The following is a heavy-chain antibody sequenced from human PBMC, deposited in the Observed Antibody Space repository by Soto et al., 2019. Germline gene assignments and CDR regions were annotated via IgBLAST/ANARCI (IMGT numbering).Heavy chain of an antibody. CDR2: INHSGST. CDR1: GGSFSGYY. CDR3: ARLRAGYYDILTGYSRRLAFDP. Sequence: QVQLQQWGAGLLKPSETLSLTCAVYGGSFSGYYWSWIRQPPGKGLEWIGEINHSGSTNYNPSLKSRVTISVDTSKNQFSLTLSSVTAADTAVYYCARLRAGYYDILTGYSRRLAFDPWGQGTLVTVSS. J-gene: IGHJ5*02. V-gene: IGHV4-34*01. D-gene: IGHD3-9*01.